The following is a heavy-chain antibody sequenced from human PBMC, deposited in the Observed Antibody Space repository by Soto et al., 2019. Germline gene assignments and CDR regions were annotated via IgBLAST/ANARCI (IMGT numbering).Heavy chain of an antibody. CDR3: TRPLDYNWFDP. V-gene: IGHV3-73*01. Sequence: GGSLRLSCAASGFTFSGSAMHWVRQASGKGLEWVGRIRSKANSYATAYAASVKGRFTISRDDSKNTAYLQMNSLKTEDTAVYYCTRPLDYNWFDPWGQGTLVTVSS. J-gene: IGHJ5*02. CDR1: GFTFSGSA. CDR2: IRSKANSYAT.